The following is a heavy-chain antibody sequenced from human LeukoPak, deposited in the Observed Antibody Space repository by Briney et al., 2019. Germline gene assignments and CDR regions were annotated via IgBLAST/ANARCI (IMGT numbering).Heavy chain of an antibody. CDR1: GYTFTSYD. Sequence: ASVNVSCMASGYTFTSYDFNWVRQATGQGLEWMGWMSPKSGDTGYAQKFQGRVTMTRDTSTSTAYMELSSLRSEDTAVYYCARGPPDTGDFDYWGQGTPVTVSS. CDR3: ARGPPDTGDFDY. V-gene: IGHV1-8*01. D-gene: IGHD7-27*01. CDR2: MSPKSGDT. J-gene: IGHJ4*02.